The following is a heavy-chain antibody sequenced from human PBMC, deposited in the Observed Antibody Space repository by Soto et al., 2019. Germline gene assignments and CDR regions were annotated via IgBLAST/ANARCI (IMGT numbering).Heavy chain of an antibody. Sequence: QAQLVQSGAEVKKPGSSVKVSCKASGGTFSSYAISWVRQAPGQGLEWMGGIIPIFGTANYAQKFQGRVTITADESTSTAYMELSSLRSEDTAVYYCARDFVVVVPAAMTRDYYYYGMDVWGQGTTVTVSS. V-gene: IGHV1-69*01. D-gene: IGHD2-2*01. CDR3: ARDFVVVVPAAMTRDYYYYGMDV. CDR2: IIPIFGTA. CDR1: GGTFSSYA. J-gene: IGHJ6*02.